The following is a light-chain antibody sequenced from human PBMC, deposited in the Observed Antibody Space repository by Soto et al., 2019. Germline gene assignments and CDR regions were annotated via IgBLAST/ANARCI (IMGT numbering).Light chain of an antibody. V-gene: IGKV3-11*01. CDR3: QQRSNGSRHT. CDR1: QSVSSY. CDR2: DAS. Sequence: EIVLTQSPATLAVSPGERATLSCRASQSVSSYLAWYQQKPVQAPRLLIYDASNRATGIPARFSGSGSGTDFTLTISSLEPEDFAVYYCQQRSNGSRHTFGQGTRLEIK. J-gene: IGKJ5*01.